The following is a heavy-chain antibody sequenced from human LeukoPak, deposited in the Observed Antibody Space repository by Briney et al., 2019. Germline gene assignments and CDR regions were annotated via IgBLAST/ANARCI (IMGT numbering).Heavy chain of an antibody. CDR1: GYSISSGYY. V-gene: IGHV4-38-2*02. Sequence: SETLSLTCTVSGYSISSGYYWGWIRQPPGKGLEWIGSIYHSGSTYYNPPLKSRVTISVDTSKNQFSLKLSSVTAADTAVYYCAGIFHCSSTSCYEGYFDYWGQGTLVTVSP. CDR2: IYHSGST. J-gene: IGHJ4*02. D-gene: IGHD2-2*01. CDR3: AGIFHCSSTSCYEGYFDY.